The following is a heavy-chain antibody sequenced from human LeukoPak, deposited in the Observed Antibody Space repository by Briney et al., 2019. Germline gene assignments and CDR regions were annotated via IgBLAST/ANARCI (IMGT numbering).Heavy chain of an antibody. D-gene: IGHD1/OR15-1a*01. CDR2: IYPGDSDT. CDR1: GYSFTSYW. V-gene: IGHV5-51*01. CDR3: ARPSNNYYYYMDV. Sequence: GESLKISCKGSGYSFTSYWIGWVRQMPGKGLEWMGIIYPGDSDTRYSPSFQGQVTISADKSISTAYLQWSSLKASDTAMYYCARPSNNYYYYMDVWGKGTTVTVSS. J-gene: IGHJ6*03.